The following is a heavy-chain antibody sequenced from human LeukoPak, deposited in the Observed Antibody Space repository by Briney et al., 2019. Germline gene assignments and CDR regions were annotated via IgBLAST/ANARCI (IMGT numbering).Heavy chain of an antibody. V-gene: IGHV3-23*01. Sequence: GGSLRLSCAASGFTFSSYWMHWVRQAPGKGLEWVSLISGTGFNKHYADSVKGRFTIPRDNSKNTLYLQVNSLRADDTAVYYCAKTRSQGCGYYAYVDEWGQGTLVTVSS. CDR3: AKTRSQGCGYYAYVDE. CDR2: ISGTGFNK. J-gene: IGHJ4*02. D-gene: IGHD3-22*01. CDR1: GFTFSSYW.